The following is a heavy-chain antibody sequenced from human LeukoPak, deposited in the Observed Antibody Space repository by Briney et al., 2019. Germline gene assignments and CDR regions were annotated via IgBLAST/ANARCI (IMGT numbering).Heavy chain of an antibody. Sequence: GGSLRLSCAASGFTFSGSAMHWVRQASGKGLEWVGRIRSKANSYATAYAASVKGRFTISRDNAKNSLYLQMNSLRAEDTAVYNCAREKMGTPPWPSTKSYWYFDLWGRGTLVTVSS. D-gene: IGHD7-27*01. CDR1: GFTFSGSA. CDR2: IRSKANSYAT. J-gene: IGHJ2*01. V-gene: IGHV3-73*01. CDR3: AREKMGTPPWPSTKSYWYFDL.